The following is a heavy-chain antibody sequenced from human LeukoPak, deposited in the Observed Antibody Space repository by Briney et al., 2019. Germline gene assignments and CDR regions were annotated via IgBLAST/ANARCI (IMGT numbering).Heavy chain of an antibody. J-gene: IGHJ6*02. CDR2: IIPIFGTA. CDR1: GGTFISYA. CDR3: ARYIAAAGIRGDYYYYGMDV. V-gene: IGHV1-69*01. Sequence: ASVKVSCKASGGTFISYAISWVRQAPGQGLEWMGGIIPIFGTANYAQKFQGRVTITADESTSTAYMELSSLRSEDTAVYYCARYIAAAGIRGDYYYYGMDVWGQGTTVTVSS. D-gene: IGHD6-13*01.